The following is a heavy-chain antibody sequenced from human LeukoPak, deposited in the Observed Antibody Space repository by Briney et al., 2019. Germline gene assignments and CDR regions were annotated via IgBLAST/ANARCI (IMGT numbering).Heavy chain of an antibody. Sequence: PGGSLRLSCAASGFTVSSNYMSWVRQAPGKGLEWVSVIYSGGSTYYADSVKGRFTISRDNSKNTLYLQMYSLRAEDTAVYYCAREGDSSGYFDAFDIWGQGTMVTVSS. CDR2: IYSGGST. CDR1: GFTVSSNY. V-gene: IGHV3-53*01. J-gene: IGHJ3*02. CDR3: AREGDSSGYFDAFDI. D-gene: IGHD3-22*01.